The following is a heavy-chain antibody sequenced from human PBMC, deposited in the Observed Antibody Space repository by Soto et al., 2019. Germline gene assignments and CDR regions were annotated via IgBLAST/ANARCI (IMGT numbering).Heavy chain of an antibody. V-gene: IGHV3-23*01. CDR1: GFTFSSYA. D-gene: IGHD6-25*01. CDR3: AKVPSAYYFDY. CDR2: INNSGGST. J-gene: IGHJ4*02. Sequence: EVQLLESGGGLVQPGGSLRLSCAASGFTFSSYAMSWVRQAPGKGLVWVSAINNSGGSTHYADSVKGRFTISRDNSKNTLYLQMNSLRAEDTAVYYCAKVPSAYYFDYWGQGTLVTVSS.